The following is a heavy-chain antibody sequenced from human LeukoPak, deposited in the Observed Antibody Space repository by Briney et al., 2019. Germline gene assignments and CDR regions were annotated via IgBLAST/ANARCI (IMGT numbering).Heavy chain of an antibody. V-gene: IGHV4-34*01. CDR1: VGSFTGYY. Sequence: PQTLSLTCALYVGSFTGYYWSGTRQPRGKGLEWSGEIEHSVSTNYNPSRTSRVNISVDTSNNQTSPKLSSVTAPHTAVYFFPTSRLTIFRLAFDIWGQGTMVSVCS. CDR3: PTSRLTIFRLAFDI. CDR2: IEHSVST. J-gene: IGHJ3*02. D-gene: IGHD3-3*01.